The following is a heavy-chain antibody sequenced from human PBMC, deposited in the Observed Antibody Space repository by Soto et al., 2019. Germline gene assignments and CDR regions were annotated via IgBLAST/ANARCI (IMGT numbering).Heavy chain of an antibody. Sequence: SETLSLTFTVSGGSISSSSYYWGWIRQPPGKGLEWIGSIYYSGSTYYNPSLKSRVTISVDTSKNQFSLKLSSVTAADTAVYYCSRHGAQEDSTPYDYWGQGTLVTVSS. CDR2: IYYSGST. CDR1: GGSISSSSYY. V-gene: IGHV4-39*01. D-gene: IGHD3-16*01. CDR3: SRHGAQEDSTPYDY. J-gene: IGHJ4*02.